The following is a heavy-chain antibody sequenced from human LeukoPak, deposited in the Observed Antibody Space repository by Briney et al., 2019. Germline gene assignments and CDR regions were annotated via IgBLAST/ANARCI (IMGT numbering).Heavy chain of an antibody. J-gene: IGHJ6*03. D-gene: IGHD1-14*01. CDR2: IHTSGST. V-gene: IGHV4-4*09. CDR3: ARVRTPYYYYMDV. CDR1: GGSISRYY. Sequence: SETLSLTCTVSGGSISRYYWSWIRQPPGKGLEWIGYIHTSGSTNYNPSLKSRVTISVDTSKNQFSLKLSSVTAADTAVYYCARVRTPYYYYMDVWGKGTTVTVSS.